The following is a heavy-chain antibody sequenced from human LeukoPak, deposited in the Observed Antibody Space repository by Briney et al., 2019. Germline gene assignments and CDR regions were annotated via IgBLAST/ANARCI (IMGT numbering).Heavy chain of an antibody. CDR3: ARGKSRTKGMDV. CDR1: GFTFSSYG. D-gene: IGHD2-8*01. V-gene: IGHV3-33*01. CDR2: IWYDGSNK. Sequence: PGGSLRLSCAASGFTFSSYGMHWVRQAPGKGLEWVAVIWYDGSNKYYADSVKGRFTISRDNSKNTLYLQMNSLRAEDTAVYYCARGKSRTKGMDVWGQGTTVTVSS. J-gene: IGHJ6*02.